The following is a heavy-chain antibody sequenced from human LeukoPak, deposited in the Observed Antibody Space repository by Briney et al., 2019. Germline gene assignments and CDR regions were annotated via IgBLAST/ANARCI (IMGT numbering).Heavy chain of an antibody. Sequence: SETLSLTCTVSGDSISNYYWSWIRQPPGKGLEWIGYIYTSGSTSYNPSLKSRLTISVDTSKNQFSLKLSSVAAADTAVYYCARDFYWLAGQVVAATGWFDPWGQGTLVTVSS. V-gene: IGHV4-4*09. CDR1: GDSISNYY. CDR2: IYTSGST. D-gene: IGHD2-15*01. J-gene: IGHJ5*02. CDR3: ARDFYWLAGQVVAATGWFDP.